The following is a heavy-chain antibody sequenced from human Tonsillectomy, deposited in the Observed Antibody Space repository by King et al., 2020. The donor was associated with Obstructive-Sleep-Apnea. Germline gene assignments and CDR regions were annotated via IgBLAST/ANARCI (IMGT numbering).Heavy chain of an antibody. Sequence: VQLQESGPELVKPSQTLSLTCTVSGGSFSSGDYYWNWIRQHPGKGLEWSGYIYYSGSTYYNPSLRSRVTISIDTSKNQFSLKLSSVTAADTAFYYCARYPSRTLGWFGPWGQGTLVTVSS. CDR2: IYYSGST. V-gene: IGHV4-31*03. CDR3: ARYPSRTLGWFGP. D-gene: IGHD2-2*01. J-gene: IGHJ5*02. CDR1: GGSFSSGDYY.